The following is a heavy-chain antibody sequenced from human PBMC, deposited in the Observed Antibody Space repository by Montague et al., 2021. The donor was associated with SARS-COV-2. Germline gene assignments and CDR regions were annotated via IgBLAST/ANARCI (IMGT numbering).Heavy chain of an antibody. J-gene: IGHJ6*02. CDR3: ASLPAVEMATYYYYGMDV. D-gene: IGHD5-24*01. CDR2: IYYTGST. CDR1: GGSISSYY. Sequence: SESLSLTCTVSGGSISSYYWSWIRQPPGKGLEWIGYIYYTGSTNYNPSLKSRVTISVDTSKNQFSLKLSSVTAADTAVYYCASLPAVEMATYYYYGMDVWGQGTAVTVSS. V-gene: IGHV4-59*01.